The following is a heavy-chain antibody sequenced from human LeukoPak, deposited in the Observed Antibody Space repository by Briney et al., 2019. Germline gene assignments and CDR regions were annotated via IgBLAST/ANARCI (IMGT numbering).Heavy chain of an antibody. J-gene: IGHJ2*01. CDR2: INWIGGST. Sequence: GGSLRLSCAASGFTFGHYGMNWVRQVPGKGLEWVSGINWIGGSTGYGDSVKGRFTISRDNAKNSLYLQMNSLRAEDTALYYCAKNWGSFSWYFDLWGRGTLVTVSS. CDR1: GFTFGHYG. V-gene: IGHV3-20*04. D-gene: IGHD2/OR15-2a*01. CDR3: AKNWGSFSWYFDL.